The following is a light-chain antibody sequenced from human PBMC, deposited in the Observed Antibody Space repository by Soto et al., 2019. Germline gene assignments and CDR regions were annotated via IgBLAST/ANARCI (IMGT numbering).Light chain of an antibody. CDR2: GAS. CDR3: QQYNNWPPWT. CDR1: QSVSSN. J-gene: IGKJ1*01. V-gene: IGKV3-15*01. Sequence: EIVMTQSPATLSVSPGERATLSCRASQSVSSNLAWYQQKPGQAPRLLIYGASTRATGIPARFSGSGSGTEFTLTISILQSEDFAVYYCQQYNNWPPWTFGQGTQVEIK.